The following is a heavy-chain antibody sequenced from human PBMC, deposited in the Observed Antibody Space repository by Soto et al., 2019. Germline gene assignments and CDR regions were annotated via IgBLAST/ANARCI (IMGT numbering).Heavy chain of an antibody. V-gene: IGHV3-23*01. CDR1: GFAFSTYV. J-gene: IGHJ4*02. Sequence: EVQLLESGGGLVQPGGSLRLSCTASGFAFSTYVMSWVRQAPGKGLEWVSSVSAGGGAAWHTDSVRGRFTVTKDKSKNTLFLQLSSLRAEDRAVYYCARAEGGAFDHWGQGTQVTVST. D-gene: IGHD3-16*01. CDR2: VSAGGGAA. CDR3: ARAEGGAFDH.